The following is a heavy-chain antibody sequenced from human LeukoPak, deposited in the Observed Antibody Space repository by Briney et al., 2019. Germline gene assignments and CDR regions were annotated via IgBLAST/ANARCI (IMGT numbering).Heavy chain of an antibody. J-gene: IGHJ3*02. Sequence: PGRSLRLPCAASGFTFSSYGMHWVRQAPGKGLEWVAVISYDGSNKYYADSVKGRFTISRDNSKNTLYLQMNSLRAEDTAVYYCAKDLADVAFDIWGQGTMVTVSS. CDR3: AKDLADVAFDI. V-gene: IGHV3-30*18. CDR1: GFTFSSYG. CDR2: ISYDGSNK.